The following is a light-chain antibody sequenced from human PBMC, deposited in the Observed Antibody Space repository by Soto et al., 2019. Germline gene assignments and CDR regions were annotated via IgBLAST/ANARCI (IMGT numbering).Light chain of an antibody. V-gene: IGKV1-33*01. CDR1: QDISNY. J-gene: IGKJ3*01. CDR2: AAS. Sequence: DIQMTQSPSSLSASVGDRVTITCQASQDISNYLNWYQQKPGKAPKLLIYAASTLETGVPSRFSGGGSGTDFTFTISSLQPEDIATYYCQQYDNLPPLTFGPGTKVDIK. CDR3: QQYDNLPPLT.